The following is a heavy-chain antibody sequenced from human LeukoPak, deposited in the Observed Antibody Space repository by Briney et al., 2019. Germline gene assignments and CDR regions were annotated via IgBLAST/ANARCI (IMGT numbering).Heavy chain of an antibody. CDR3: ARDRAVKARIGGMDV. Sequence: GGSLTVSCEASGFTFSGYSMNWVRQAPGNGLEWVSYISESSSHTYNADSVKGRFTISRDNAKNSLYLQMNSLRVEDTGIYYCARDRAVKARIGGMDVWGQGTTVIVSS. CDR2: ISESSSHT. D-gene: IGHD5-24*01. V-gene: IGHV3-21*06. CDR1: GFTFSGYS. J-gene: IGHJ6*02.